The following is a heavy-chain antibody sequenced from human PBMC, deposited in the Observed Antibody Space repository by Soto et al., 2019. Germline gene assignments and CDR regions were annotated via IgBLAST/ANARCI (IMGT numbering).Heavy chain of an antibody. D-gene: IGHD1-26*01. Sequence: SETLSLTCTVSGGSISSGGYYWSWIRQHPGKGLEWIGYIYYSGSTYYNPSLKSRVTISVDTSKNTLYLQINSLRAEDTAVYYCAKESPDITIVGATNYFDYWGQGALVTVSS. V-gene: IGHV4-31*03. CDR2: IYYSGST. J-gene: IGHJ4*02. CDR3: AKESPDITIVGATNYFDY. CDR1: GGSISSGGYY.